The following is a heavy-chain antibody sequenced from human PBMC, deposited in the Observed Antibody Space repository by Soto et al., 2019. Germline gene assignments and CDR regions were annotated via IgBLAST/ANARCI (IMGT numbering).Heavy chain of an antibody. V-gene: IGHV1-8*01. Sequence: QVQLVQSGAEVKKPGASVKVSCKASGYTFTSYDINWVRQATGQGLEWMGWMNPNSGNTGYAQKFQGRVTMTRNTSISTAYMELSSLRYEDTAVYYCARGGVVIPPYYYYGMDVWGQGTTVTVSS. CDR1: GYTFTSYD. CDR2: MNPNSGNT. CDR3: ARGGVVIPPYYYYGMDV. J-gene: IGHJ6*02. D-gene: IGHD3-3*01.